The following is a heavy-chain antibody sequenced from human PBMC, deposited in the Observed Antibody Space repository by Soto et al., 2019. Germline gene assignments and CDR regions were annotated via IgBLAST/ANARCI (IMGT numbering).Heavy chain of an antibody. CDR1: GFTFSSYG. CDR2: ISYDGSSK. CDR3: ARVEFGVRGVIIAMNWFDP. V-gene: IGHV3-30*03. Sequence: GGSLRLSCAASGFTFSSYGMHWVRQAPGKGLEWVAVISYDGSSKYYADSVKGRFTISRDNSKNTLYLQMNSLRAEDTAVYYCARVEFGVRGVIIAMNWFDPWGQGTLVTVSS. D-gene: IGHD3-10*01. J-gene: IGHJ5*02.